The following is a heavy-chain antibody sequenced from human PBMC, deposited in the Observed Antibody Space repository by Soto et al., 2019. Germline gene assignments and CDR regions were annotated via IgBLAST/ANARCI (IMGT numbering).Heavy chain of an antibody. CDR1: GGSFSGYY. D-gene: IGHD2-8*01. CDR2: INHSGST. Sequence: PSETLSLTCAVYGGSFSGYYWSWIRQPPGKGLEWIGEINHSGSTNYNPSLKSRVTISVDTSKNQFSLKLSSVTAADTAVFYCASSLGYCTNGVCYNDYWGQGTLVTVS. J-gene: IGHJ4*02. V-gene: IGHV4-34*01. CDR3: ASSLGYCTNGVCYNDY.